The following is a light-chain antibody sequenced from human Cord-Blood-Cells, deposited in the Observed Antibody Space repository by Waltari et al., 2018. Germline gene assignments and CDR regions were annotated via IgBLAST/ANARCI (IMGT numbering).Light chain of an antibody. CDR1: QSVLSSPNNKNY. Sequence: DIVMSQSLHSLALSLGERATIYLKSRQSVLSSPNNKNYLAWYQQKPGQPPKLLIYSASTRESGVPDRFSGSGSGTDFTLTISSLQAEDVAVYYCQQYYSTITFGQGTRMEIK. J-gene: IGKJ5*01. CDR2: SAS. V-gene: IGKV4-1*01. CDR3: QQYYSTIT.